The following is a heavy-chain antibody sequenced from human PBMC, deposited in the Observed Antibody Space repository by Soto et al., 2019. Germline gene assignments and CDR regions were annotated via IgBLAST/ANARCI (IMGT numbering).Heavy chain of an antibody. CDR3: ARVYTAMVYYFDY. D-gene: IGHD5-18*01. Sequence: LSLTCAVYGGSFSGYYWSWIRQPPGKGLEWIGEINHSGSTNYNPSLKSRVTISVDTSKNQFSLKLSSVTAADTAVYYCARVYTAMVYYFDYWGQGTLVTVSS. V-gene: IGHV4-34*01. CDR2: INHSGST. CDR1: GGSFSGYY. J-gene: IGHJ4*02.